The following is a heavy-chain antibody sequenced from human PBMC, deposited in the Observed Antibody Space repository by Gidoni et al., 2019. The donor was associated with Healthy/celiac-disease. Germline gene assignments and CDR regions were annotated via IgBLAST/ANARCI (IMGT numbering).Heavy chain of an antibody. Sequence: EVQLVESGGGLVQPGGSLSLSCAASGFTFSSYSMNWVRQAPGKGLEWVSYISSSSSTIYYADSVKGRFTISRDNAKNSLYLQMNSLRAEDTAVYYCASGLLYGVFDYWGQGTLVTVSS. J-gene: IGHJ4*02. V-gene: IGHV3-48*04. CDR1: GFTFSSYS. D-gene: IGHD3-3*01. CDR2: ISSSSSTI. CDR3: ASGLLYGVFDY.